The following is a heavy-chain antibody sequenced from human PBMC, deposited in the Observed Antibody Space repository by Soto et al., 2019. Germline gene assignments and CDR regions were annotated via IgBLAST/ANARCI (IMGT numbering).Heavy chain of an antibody. V-gene: IGHV4-59*01. J-gene: IGHJ6*03. Sequence: SETLSLTCIVSGGSISSYYLTWIRQPPGKGLEWIGCIYYSGSTNYNPSLKSRVTISVDTSKNQFSLKLSSVTAADTAVYYCARGLRAGEQELVRYYYYYMDVWGKGTTVTVSS. CDR1: GGSISSYY. CDR2: IYYSGST. CDR3: ARGLRAGEQELVRYYYYYMDV. D-gene: IGHD6-13*01.